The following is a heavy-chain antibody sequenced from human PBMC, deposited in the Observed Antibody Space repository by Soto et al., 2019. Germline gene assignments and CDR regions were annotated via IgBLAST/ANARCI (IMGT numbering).Heavy chain of an antibody. CDR1: VVSISSGGYY. D-gene: IGHD2-15*01. CDR3: ARDKMVVAATFYYDYGMDG. J-gene: IGHJ6*02. Sequence: TLSLTCTVSVVSISSGGYYCSWIRQHPWKGLEWIGYIYYSGSTYYNPSLKSRVTISVDTSKNQFSLKLSSVTAADTAVYYCARDKMVVAATFYYDYGMDGWCQGTTDIVS. CDR2: IYYSGST. V-gene: IGHV4-31*03.